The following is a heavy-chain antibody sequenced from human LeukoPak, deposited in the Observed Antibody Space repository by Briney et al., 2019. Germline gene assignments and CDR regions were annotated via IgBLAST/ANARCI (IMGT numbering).Heavy chain of an antibody. Sequence: PSETLSLTCTVSGGSISSSHYYWGWIRQPPGKGLEWIGTIYYSGSTYYNPSLKSRVTISVDTSKNHFSLKVNSVTAADTAVYYCARHVVTAGPYFFDYWGQGTLVTVSS. CDR3: ARHVVTAGPYFFDY. J-gene: IGHJ4*02. D-gene: IGHD2-21*02. CDR2: IYYSGST. V-gene: IGHV4-39*01. CDR1: GGSISSSHYY.